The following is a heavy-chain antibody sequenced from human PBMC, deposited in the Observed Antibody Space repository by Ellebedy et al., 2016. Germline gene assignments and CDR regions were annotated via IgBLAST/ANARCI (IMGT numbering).Heavy chain of an antibody. Sequence: GGSLRLSCTASGFTFGDYAMSWFRQAPGKGLEWVGFIRSKAYGGTTEYAASVKGRFTISRDDSKSIAYLQMNSLKTEDTAVYYCTRDCSSTSCYPFYWGQGTLVTVSS. V-gene: IGHV3-49*03. CDR1: GFTFGDYA. CDR2: IRSKAYGGTT. D-gene: IGHD2-2*01. CDR3: TRDCSSTSCYPFY. J-gene: IGHJ4*02.